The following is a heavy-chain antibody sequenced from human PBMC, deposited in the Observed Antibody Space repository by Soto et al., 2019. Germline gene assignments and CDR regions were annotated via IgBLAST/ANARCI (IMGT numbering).Heavy chain of an antibody. CDR1: GFTFSSSS. CDR3: ARDLRTP. J-gene: IGHJ5*02. Sequence: PGGSLRLSCAASGFTFSSSSMNWVRQAPGKGLEWVLYISSRSNTIYYADSVKGRSTISRDNAKNSLYLQMNSLRDEDTAVYYCARDLRTPWGQGTLVTVSS. CDR2: ISSRSNTI. V-gene: IGHV3-48*02.